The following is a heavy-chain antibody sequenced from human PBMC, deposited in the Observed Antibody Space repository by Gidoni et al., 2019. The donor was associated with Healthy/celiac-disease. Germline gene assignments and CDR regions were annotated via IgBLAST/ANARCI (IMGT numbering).Heavy chain of an antibody. CDR3: AGALDYYYYYMDV. CDR2: INHSGST. J-gene: IGHJ6*03. V-gene: IGHV4-34*01. CDR1: GGSFSGYY. Sequence: QVQLQQWGAGLLKPSETLSLTCAVAGGSFSGYYWSWNRQPPGKGRAWIGEINHSGSTNYNPSHKSRVTISVDTSKNQFSLKLSSVTAADTAVYYCAGALDYYYYYMDVWGKGTTVTVSS.